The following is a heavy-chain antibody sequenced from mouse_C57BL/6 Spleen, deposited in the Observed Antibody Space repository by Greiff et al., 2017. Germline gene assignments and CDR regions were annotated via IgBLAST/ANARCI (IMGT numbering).Heavy chain of an antibody. V-gene: IGHV1-15*01. CDR3: TRDYYFDY. J-gene: IGHJ2*01. CDR2: IDPETGGT. Sequence: VQLVESGAELVRPGASVTLSCQASGYTFTDYEMHWVKQTPVHGLEWIGAIDPETGGTAYNQKFKGKAILTADKSSSTAYMELRSLTSEDSAVYYCTRDYYFDYWGQGTTLTVAS. CDR1: GYTFTDYE.